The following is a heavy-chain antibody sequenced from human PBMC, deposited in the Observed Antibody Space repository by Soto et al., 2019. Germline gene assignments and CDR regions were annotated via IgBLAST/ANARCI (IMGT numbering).Heavy chain of an antibody. CDR1: GGSISSGDYY. V-gene: IGHV4-30-4*01. J-gene: IGHJ4*02. CDR2: IYYSGST. Sequence: SETLSLTCTVSGGSISSGDYYWSWIRQPPGKGLEWIGYIYYSGSTYYNPSLKSRVTISVDTSKNQFSLKLSSVTAADTAVYYCARQYGFLEWLPDYWGQGTLVTVSS. D-gene: IGHD3-3*01. CDR3: ARQYGFLEWLPDY.